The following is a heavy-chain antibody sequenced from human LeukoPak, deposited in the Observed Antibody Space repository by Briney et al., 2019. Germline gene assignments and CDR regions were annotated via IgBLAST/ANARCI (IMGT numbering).Heavy chain of an antibody. V-gene: IGHV3-48*01. CDR1: GFTFSSYS. CDR2: ISSSSTI. Sequence: GGSLRLSCAASGFTFSSYSMNWVRQAPGKGLEWVSYISSSSTIYYADSVKGRFTISRDNAKNSLYLQMNSLRAEDTAVYYCARAPLPNCSSTSCYYYDFWSGYSNFDYWGQGTLVTVSS. CDR3: ARAPLPNCSSTSCYYYDFWSGYSNFDY. D-gene: IGHD2-2*01. J-gene: IGHJ4*02.